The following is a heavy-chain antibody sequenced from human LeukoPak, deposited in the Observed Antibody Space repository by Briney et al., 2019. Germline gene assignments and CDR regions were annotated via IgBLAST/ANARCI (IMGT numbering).Heavy chain of an antibody. D-gene: IGHD3-22*01. CDR2: IYYSGST. J-gene: IGHJ4*02. CDR1: DGSISSYY. CDR3: ARVTGYMIEDYFDY. V-gene: IGHV4-59*01. Sequence: ASETLSLTCTVSDGSISSYYWSWIRQPPGKGLEWIGYIYYSGSTNYNPSLKSRVTISVDTSKNQFSLRLSSVTAADTAVYYCARVTGYMIEDYFDYWGQGTLVTVSS.